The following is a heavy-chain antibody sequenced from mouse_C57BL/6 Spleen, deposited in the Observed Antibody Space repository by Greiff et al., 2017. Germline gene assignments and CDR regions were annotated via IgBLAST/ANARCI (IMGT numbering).Heavy chain of an antibody. V-gene: IGHV1-56*01. CDR1: GYTFTSHW. CDR2: IFPGSGST. CDR3: ARGAQAYYFDY. D-gene: IGHD3-2*02. Sequence: QVQLQQSGPELVRPGASVKISCKAPGYTFTSHWMQWVRQRPGQGLEWMGEIFPGSGSTYYNGKFKGKATLTVDKSSSTAYMQLSSLTSEDSACYFCARGAQAYYFDYWGQGTTLTVSS. J-gene: IGHJ2*01.